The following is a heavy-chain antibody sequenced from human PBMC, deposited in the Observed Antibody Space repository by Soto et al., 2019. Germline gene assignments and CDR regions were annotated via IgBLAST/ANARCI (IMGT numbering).Heavy chain of an antibody. CDR3: ARELPQRQGRNMDV. D-gene: IGHD1-1*01. CDR2: INHRGSL. Sequence: SETLSLTCTVTGGSMTSGDQYWTWIRHRPGEGLEWFGYINHRGSLYYNPSLKSRVSMSVGTSKNQFSLNLCSVTAADTAVYYWARELPQRQGRNMDVWGQGTTVTVSS. V-gene: IGHV4-31*03. J-gene: IGHJ6*02. CDR1: GGSMTSGDQY.